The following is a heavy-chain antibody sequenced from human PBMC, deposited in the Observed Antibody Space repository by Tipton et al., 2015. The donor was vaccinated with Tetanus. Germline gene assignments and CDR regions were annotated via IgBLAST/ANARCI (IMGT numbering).Heavy chain of an antibody. D-gene: IGHD1-14*01. V-gene: IGHV3-43*01. CDR1: GFTLTTYS. CDR2: ISWNGVRK. Sequence: SLRLSCTASGFTLTTYSINWFRQAPGKGLEWVSLISWNGVRKYYADSVKGRFTISRDNSKNSLYLQLNSLRTEDTGLYYCAKDTSVSTEKGGMDLWGQGTTVTVYS. CDR3: AKDTSVSTEKGGMDL. J-gene: IGHJ6*02.